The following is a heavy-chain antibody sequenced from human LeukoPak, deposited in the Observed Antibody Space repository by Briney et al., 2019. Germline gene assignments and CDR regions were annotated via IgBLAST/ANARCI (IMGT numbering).Heavy chain of an antibody. CDR2: IYHSGST. CDR3: AGPWAGDGYYNFDY. D-gene: IGHD5-24*01. CDR1: GGSISSSSYY. V-gene: IGHV4-39*07. J-gene: IGHJ4*02. Sequence: SETLSLTCTVSGGSISSSSYYWGWIRQPPGKGLEWIGSIYHSGSTYYNPSLKSRVTISVDTSKNQFSLKLSSVTAADTAVYYCAGPWAGDGYYNFDYWGQGTLVTVSS.